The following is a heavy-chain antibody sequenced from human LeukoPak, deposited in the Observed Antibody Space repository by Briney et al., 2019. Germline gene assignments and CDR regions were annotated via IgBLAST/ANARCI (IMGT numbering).Heavy chain of an antibody. V-gene: IGHV1-69*01. J-gene: IGHJ6*03. CDR2: IIPIFGTA. Sequence: SVKVSCKASGGTFSSYAISWVRQAPGQGLEWMGGIIPIFGTANYAQEFQGRVTITADESTSTAYMELSSLRSEDTAVYYCARDLWSGYWGYMDVWGKGTTVTVSS. CDR1: GGTFSSYA. CDR3: ARDLWSGYWGYMDV. D-gene: IGHD3-3*01.